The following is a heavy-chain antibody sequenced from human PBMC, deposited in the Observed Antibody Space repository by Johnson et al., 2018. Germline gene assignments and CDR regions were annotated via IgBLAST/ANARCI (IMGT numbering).Heavy chain of an antibody. CDR1: GGSISGYY. V-gene: IGHV4-59*01. CDR3: ARYDLGYVSDAFDI. CDR2: IYHSGST. J-gene: IGHJ3*02. Sequence: VQLLESGPGLVKPSETLSLTCTVSGGSISGYYWSWIRQPPGKRLEWLGYIYHSGSTKYNPSLNSRVTMSVDASKNQCSLQLNSVTAADTAVYYCARYDLGYVSDAFDIWGQGTMVTVSS. D-gene: IGHD3-10*02.